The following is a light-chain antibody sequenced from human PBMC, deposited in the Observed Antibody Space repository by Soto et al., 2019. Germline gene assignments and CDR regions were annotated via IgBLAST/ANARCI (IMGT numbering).Light chain of an antibody. CDR1: QSVSSN. CDR2: GAS. V-gene: IGKV3-15*01. CDR3: QQYNNWPIT. Sequence: DIVLTQSPCTLSLSPGERATLSCRASQSVSSNLAWYQQKPGQAPRLLIYGASTRATGIPARFSGSGSGTEFTLTISSLQSEDFAVYYCQQYNNWPITFGQGTRLEI. J-gene: IGKJ5*01.